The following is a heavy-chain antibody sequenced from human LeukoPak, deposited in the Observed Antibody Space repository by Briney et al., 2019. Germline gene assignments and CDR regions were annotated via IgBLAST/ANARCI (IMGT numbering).Heavy chain of an antibody. CDR3: ARDFDYYGSGLDL. Sequence: ASVKVSCKASGYTFTGYYMHWVRQAPGQGLEWMGWINPNSGGTNYAQKFQGWVTMTRDTSTSTAYMELSRLRSDDTAVYYCARDFDYYGSGLDLWGRGTLVTVSS. CDR1: GYTFTGYY. D-gene: IGHD3-10*01. J-gene: IGHJ2*01. CDR2: INPNSGGT. V-gene: IGHV1-2*04.